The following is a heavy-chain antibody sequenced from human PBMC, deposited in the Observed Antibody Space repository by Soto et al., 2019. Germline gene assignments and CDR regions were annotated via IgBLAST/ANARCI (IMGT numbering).Heavy chain of an antibody. J-gene: IGHJ6*02. CDR2: IRSKTNNYAT. CDR3: TRPKQDIRFYSYNGIHV. Sequence: EVPLVESGGGLVQPGGSLKLSCAASGLTFSDSAIHWVRQASGKGLEWVGRIRSKTNNYATTYAASVKGRFTISRDDSKNTAYLQMNSLKTEYTSVYYCTRPKQDIRFYSYNGIHVCCQGTPGTVSS. V-gene: IGHV3-73*02. D-gene: IGHD2-15*01. CDR1: GLTFSDSA.